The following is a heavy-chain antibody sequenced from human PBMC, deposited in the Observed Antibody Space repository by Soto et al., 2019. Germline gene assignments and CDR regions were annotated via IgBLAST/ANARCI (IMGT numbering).Heavy chain of an antibody. V-gene: IGHV1-8*01. Sequence: ASVKVSCKASGYTFSTYEINWVRRAAGQGLEWMGRMNPDNGNTGYAQKFQDRVTMTRNTSISTAYMELSSLRSDDTAVYYCARGPRESGEWLLFDYWGPGALVTVSS. D-gene: IGHD3-3*01. CDR2: MNPDNGNT. J-gene: IGHJ4*02. CDR3: ARGPRESGEWLLFDY. CDR1: GYTFSTYE.